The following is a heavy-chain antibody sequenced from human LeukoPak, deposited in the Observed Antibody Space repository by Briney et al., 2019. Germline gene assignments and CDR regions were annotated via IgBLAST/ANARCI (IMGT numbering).Heavy chain of an antibody. CDR2: ISSSSSTI. J-gene: IGHJ4*02. V-gene: IGHV3-48*01. CDR1: GFTFSSYS. CDR3: ARDLTGRGGDFWSGYYTGHYFDY. D-gene: IGHD3-3*01. Sequence: GGSLRLSCAASGFTFSSYSMNWVRQAPGKGLEWVSYISSSSSTIYYADSVKGRFTISRDNAKNSLYLQMNSQRAEDTAVYYCARDLTGRGGDFWSGYYTGHYFDYWGQGTLVTVSS.